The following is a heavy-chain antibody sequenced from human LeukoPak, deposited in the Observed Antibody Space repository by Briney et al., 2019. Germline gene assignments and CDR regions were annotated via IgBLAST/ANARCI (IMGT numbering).Heavy chain of an antibody. J-gene: IGHJ4*02. Sequence: GASVKVSCKASGYTFTSYAMKWVRQAPGQGREWMGWINTNTGNPTYAQGFTGRFVFSLDTSVSTAYLQISSLKAKDTAVYYCAREADYISSSVLMDYWGQRTLVTVSS. CDR1: GYTFTSYA. CDR2: INTNTGNP. V-gene: IGHV7-4-1*02. CDR3: AREADYISSSVLMDY. D-gene: IGHD6-6*01.